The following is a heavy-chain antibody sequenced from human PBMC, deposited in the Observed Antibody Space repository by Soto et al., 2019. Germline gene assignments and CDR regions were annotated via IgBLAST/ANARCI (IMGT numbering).Heavy chain of an antibody. J-gene: IGHJ5*02. CDR1: GYTFTNYG. Sequence: QVQLVQSGGEVRKPGASVKVSCKTSGYTFTNYGINWVRQAPGRGLAWMGWISSYNGNTNYAQNFQGRLTMTTDTSTSTAYMELRSLTSDDTAVYYCARDRPPYLEWMSQRGWFDPWGQGTLVTVSA. CDR2: ISSYNGNT. V-gene: IGHV1-18*04. CDR3: ARDRPPYLEWMSQRGWFDP. D-gene: IGHD3-3*01.